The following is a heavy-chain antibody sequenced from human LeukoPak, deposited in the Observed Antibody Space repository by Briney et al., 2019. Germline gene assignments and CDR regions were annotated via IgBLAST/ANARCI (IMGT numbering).Heavy chain of an antibody. CDR1: SGSISNYY. V-gene: IGHV4-59*08. J-gene: IGHJ4*02. CDR3: ATSRRWEGVEY. D-gene: IGHD1-26*01. Sequence: PSETLSLTCTVSSGSISNYYWSWIRQPPGKGLEWIGYIYYSGSTNYNPSLKSLVTISVDTSKNQFSLKMSSVSAADTAVYYCATSRRWEGVEYWGQGTLVTVSS. CDR2: IYYSGST.